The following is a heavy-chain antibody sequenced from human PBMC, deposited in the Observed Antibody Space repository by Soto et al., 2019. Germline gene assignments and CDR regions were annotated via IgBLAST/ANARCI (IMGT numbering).Heavy chain of an antibody. Sequence: LRLSCAASGFTFSSYEMNWVRQAPGKGLEWVSYINSGGTNIYYADSVKGRFTISRHNAKSSLHLQMNSLRAEDTAVYYCARDKGTDTGAIDNWGQGILVTVSS. J-gene: IGHJ4*02. CDR1: GFTFSSYE. V-gene: IGHV3-48*03. CDR3: ARDKGTDTGAIDN. D-gene: IGHD2-21*02. CDR2: INSGGTNI.